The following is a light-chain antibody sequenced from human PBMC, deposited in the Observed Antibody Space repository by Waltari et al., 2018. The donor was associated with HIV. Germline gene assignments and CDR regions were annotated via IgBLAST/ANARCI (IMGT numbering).Light chain of an antibody. CDR2: TAS. J-gene: IGKJ4*01. Sequence: DIEMTQSPTTLSASVGDRVTITCRPSQNLANWLGWYQQNPGKAPKSLIYTASSLERGVPSRFSGSGCGTEFTLTISNLRPDDSGIYYCQQYSNSPLTFGGGTKVEIK. CDR1: QNLANW. V-gene: IGKV1D-16*01. CDR3: QQYSNSPLT.